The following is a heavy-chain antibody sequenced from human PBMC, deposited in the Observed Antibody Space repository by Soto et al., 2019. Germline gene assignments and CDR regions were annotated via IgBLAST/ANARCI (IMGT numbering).Heavy chain of an antibody. Sequence: GGSLRLSCVASGFTFSNYDMTWVRLAPGKGLEWVSTFSFFGRRDDTYYADSVKGRFTISRDNARNTVSLQMDNLRAEDTAIYYCAKSLYNDNPGPNDHWGQGTLVTVSS. V-gene: IGHV3-23*01. CDR1: GFTFSNYD. J-gene: IGHJ4*02. D-gene: IGHD1-1*01. CDR2: FSFFGRRDDT. CDR3: AKSLYNDNPGPNDH.